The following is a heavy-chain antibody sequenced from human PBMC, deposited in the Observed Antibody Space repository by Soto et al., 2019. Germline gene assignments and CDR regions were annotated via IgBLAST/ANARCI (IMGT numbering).Heavy chain of an antibody. CDR1: RFIFCNYA. D-gene: IGHD2-15*01. Sequence: PGGSLRLFCAPSRFIFCNYAMSWVRQARGRGIEWVSVMSGSGADTYYIEAVKGRFTISRDNLKNTLYLQMNSLRAEDTAVYYCAKDPGRGGGSDFDYWGQRTLVTVSS. V-gene: IGHV3-23*01. CDR3: AKDPGRGGGSDFDY. J-gene: IGHJ4*02. CDR2: MSGSGADT.